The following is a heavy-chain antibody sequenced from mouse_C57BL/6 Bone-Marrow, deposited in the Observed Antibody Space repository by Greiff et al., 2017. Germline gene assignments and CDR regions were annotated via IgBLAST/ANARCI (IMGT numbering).Heavy chain of an antibody. V-gene: IGHV1-55*01. CDR2: IYPGSGST. CDR3: HCCGSSYCWYFDD. Sequence: QVQLQQPGAELVKPGASVKMSCKASGYTFTSYWITWVKQRPGQGLEWIGDIYPGSGSTNYNEKFKSKATLTVDKSSSTAYMQLSSLTSEDSAVYYCHCCGSSYCWYFDDWGTGTTVTVSS. D-gene: IGHD1-1*01. CDR1: GYTFTSYW. J-gene: IGHJ1*03.